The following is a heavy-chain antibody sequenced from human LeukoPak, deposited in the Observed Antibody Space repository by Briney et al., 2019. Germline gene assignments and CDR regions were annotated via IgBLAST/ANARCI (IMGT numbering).Heavy chain of an antibody. CDR1: GGSISSYY. CDR2: IYYSGST. D-gene: IGHD6-19*01. CDR3: ARGGWSLDY. J-gene: IGHJ4*02. Sequence: SETLSLTCTVSGGSISSYYWSWIRQPPGKGLEWIGYIYYSGSTDYNPSLKSRVTISVDTSKNQFSLRLSSVTAADTAVYYCARGGWSLDYWGQGTLVTVSS. V-gene: IGHV4-59*01.